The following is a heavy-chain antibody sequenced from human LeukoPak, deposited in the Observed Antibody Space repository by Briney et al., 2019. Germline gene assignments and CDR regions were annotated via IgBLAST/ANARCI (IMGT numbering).Heavy chain of an antibody. Sequence: GRSLRLSCAASGFTFSSYVMQWFRQAPDKGLEWVAAISNDGSNKYYADSVKGRFTISRDNSKNTLYLQMNSLRAEDTAVYYCAKVDIVATIDAGRLADYWGQGTLVTVSS. J-gene: IGHJ4*02. CDR1: GFTFSSYV. V-gene: IGHV3-30*18. D-gene: IGHD5-12*01. CDR3: AKVDIVATIDAGRLADY. CDR2: ISNDGSNK.